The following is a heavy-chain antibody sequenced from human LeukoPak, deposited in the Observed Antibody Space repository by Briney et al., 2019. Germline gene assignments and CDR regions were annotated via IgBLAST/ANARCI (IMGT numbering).Heavy chain of an antibody. D-gene: IGHD6-6*01. CDR3: ARLSIAAPDY. CDR1: GGSISSGSYY. J-gene: IGHJ4*02. Sequence: SETLSLTCTVSGGSISSGSYYWSWIRQPAGKGLEWIGRIYTSGSTNYNPSLKSRVTISVDTSKNQFSLKLSSVTAADTAVYYCARLSIAAPDYWGQGTLVTVSS. V-gene: IGHV4-61*02. CDR2: IYTSGST.